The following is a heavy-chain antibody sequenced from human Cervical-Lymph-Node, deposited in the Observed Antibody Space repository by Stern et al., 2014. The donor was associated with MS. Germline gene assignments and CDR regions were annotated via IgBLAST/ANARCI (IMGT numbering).Heavy chain of an antibody. CDR1: GASISSGTSY. V-gene: IGHV4-61*02. J-gene: IGHJ4*02. D-gene: IGHD1-26*01. CDR2: LHASGAT. Sequence: VQLVESGPGLVKPSQTLSLTCTVSGASISSGTSYWSWIRQPAGGGLEWIGRLHASGATYYNPSLKSRVTISGATSKNHFSLKLNRVAAADTAVYYCARGHWELLGNNYFDSWGQGTLVTVSS. CDR3: ARGHWELLGNNYFDS.